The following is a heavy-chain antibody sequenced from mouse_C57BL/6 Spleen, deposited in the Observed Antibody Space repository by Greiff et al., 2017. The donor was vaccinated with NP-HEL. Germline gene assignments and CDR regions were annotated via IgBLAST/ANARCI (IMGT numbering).Heavy chain of an antibody. Sequence: EVQLVESEGGLVQPGSSMKLSCTASGFTFSDYYMAWVRQVPEKGLEWVANINYDGSSTYYLDSLKSRFIISRDNAKNILYLQMSSLKSEDTATYYCARGPLRGDWYFDVWGTGTTVTVSS. J-gene: IGHJ1*03. CDR2: INYDGSST. CDR1: GFTFSDYY. V-gene: IGHV5-16*01. D-gene: IGHD1-2*01. CDR3: ARGPLRGDWYFDV.